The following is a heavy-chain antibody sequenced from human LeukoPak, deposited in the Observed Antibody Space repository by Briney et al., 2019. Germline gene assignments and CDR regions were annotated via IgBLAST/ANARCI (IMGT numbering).Heavy chain of an antibody. CDR1: GGSISSSSYY. J-gene: IGHJ1*01. CDR2: IYYSGST. V-gene: IGHV4-39*07. CDR3: ASSFSGHFQY. D-gene: IGHD2/OR15-2a*01. Sequence: PSETLSLTCTVSGGSISSSSYYWGWIRQPPGKGLEWIGSIYYSGSTYYNPSLKSRVTISVDTSKNQFSLKVSSVTAADTAVYYCASSFSGHFQYWGQGTLVTVSS.